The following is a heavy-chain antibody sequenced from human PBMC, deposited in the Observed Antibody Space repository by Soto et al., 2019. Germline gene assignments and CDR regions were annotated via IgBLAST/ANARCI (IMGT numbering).Heavy chain of an antibody. D-gene: IGHD2-15*01. V-gene: IGHV4-31*03. Sequence: QVQLQESGPGLVKPSQTLSLTCTVSGGSISSGGYYWSWIRQHPGKGLEWIGYIYYSGSTYYNPSLKSRVTISVYTSKNQFSLKLSSVTAADTAVYYCARGSVVAATLFDYWGQGTLVTVSS. CDR1: GGSISSGGYY. J-gene: IGHJ4*02. CDR3: ARGSVVAATLFDY. CDR2: IYYSGST.